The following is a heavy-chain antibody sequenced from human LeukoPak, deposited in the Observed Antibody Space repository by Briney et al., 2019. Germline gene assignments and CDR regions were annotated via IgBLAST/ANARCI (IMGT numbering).Heavy chain of an antibody. J-gene: IGHJ4*02. CDR1: GGSISSYY. Sequence: SETLSLTCTVSGGSISSYYWSWIRQPAGKGLEWIGRIYTSGSTNYNPSLKSRVTMSVDTSKNQFSLKLSSVTAADTAVYYCARSIAVAGKYYFDYWGQGTLVTVSS. D-gene: IGHD6-19*01. CDR2: IYTSGST. CDR3: ARSIAVAGKYYFDY. V-gene: IGHV4-4*07.